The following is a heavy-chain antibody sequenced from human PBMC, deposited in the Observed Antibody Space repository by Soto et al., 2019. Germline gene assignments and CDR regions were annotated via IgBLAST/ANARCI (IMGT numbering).Heavy chain of an antibody. D-gene: IGHD3-3*01. J-gene: IGHJ4*02. CDR2: MSGSDGKT. V-gene: IGHV3-23*01. Sequence: GASLRLSCAASGFSFGSYAISWVRQAPGKGLEWVSTMSGSDGKTFYADSVKGRFSISRDTSRSTLYLQMNSLRPDDTAMYYCARWSYLDYWGQGTRVTVSS. CDR3: ARWSYLDY. CDR1: GFSFGSYA.